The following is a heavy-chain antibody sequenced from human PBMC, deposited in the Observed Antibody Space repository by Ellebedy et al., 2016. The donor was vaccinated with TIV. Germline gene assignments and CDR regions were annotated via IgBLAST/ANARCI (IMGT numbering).Heavy chain of an antibody. CDR1: GSSISSYY. D-gene: IGHD3-9*01. CDR2: IYYSGST. Sequence: SETLSLTXTVSGSSISSYYWSWIRQPPGKGLECIGYIYYSGSTYFNPSLKSRATISADTSKNQFSLKLNSVTGADTSVYYCASLRTTPTGWVPWDYWGQGALVTVSS. V-gene: IGHV4-59*04. CDR3: ASLRTTPTGWVPWDY. J-gene: IGHJ4*02.